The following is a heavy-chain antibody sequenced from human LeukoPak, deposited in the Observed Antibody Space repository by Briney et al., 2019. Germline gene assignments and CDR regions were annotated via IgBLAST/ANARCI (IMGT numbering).Heavy chain of an antibody. CDR3: ATMIVVVITPGAEYFQH. CDR1: GFTVSSNY. J-gene: IGHJ1*01. CDR2: IYSGGST. D-gene: IGHD3-22*01. V-gene: IGHV3-53*01. Sequence: GGSLRLSCAASGFTVSSNYMSWVRQAPGKGLEWVSVIYSGGSTYYADSVKGRFTISRDNSKNTLYLQMNSLRAEDTAVYYCATMIVVVITPGAEYFQHWGQGTLVTVSS.